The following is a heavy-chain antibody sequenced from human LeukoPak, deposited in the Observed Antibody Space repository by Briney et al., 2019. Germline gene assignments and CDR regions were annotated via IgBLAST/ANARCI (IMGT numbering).Heavy chain of an antibody. Sequence: GGSLRLSCAASGFTFSSYGMHWVRQAPGKGLEWVAFIRYDGSNKYYADSVKGRFTISRDNSKNTLYLQMNSLRSEDTAVYYCATRTDPRGYYRTRNFQHWGQGTLVTVSS. V-gene: IGHV3-30*02. J-gene: IGHJ1*01. CDR1: GFTFSSYG. D-gene: IGHD3-22*01. CDR3: ATRTDPRGYYRTRNFQH. CDR2: IRYDGSNK.